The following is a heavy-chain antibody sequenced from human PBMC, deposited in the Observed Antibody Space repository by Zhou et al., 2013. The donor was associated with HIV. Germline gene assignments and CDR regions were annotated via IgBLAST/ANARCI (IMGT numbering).Heavy chain of an antibody. CDR1: GGTLSTSS. CDR3: AREDLVPCGNDCYSSHFQQ. J-gene: IGHJ1*01. D-gene: IGHD2-21*02. CDR2: IIPIFDAAVYDQT. V-gene: IGHV1-69*13. Sequence: QVQLVQSGAEVKRPGASVKVSCKVSGGTLSTSSISWVRQAPGQGLEWMGTIIPIFDAAVYDQTQYAQKFQGRVTITADESTSTAYMELSSLRSEDTAMYFCAREDLVPCGNDCYSSHFQQWGQGTWSPSPQ.